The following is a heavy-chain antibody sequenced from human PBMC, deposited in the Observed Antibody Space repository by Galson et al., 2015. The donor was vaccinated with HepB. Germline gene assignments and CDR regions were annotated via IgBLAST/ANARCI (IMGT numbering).Heavy chain of an antibody. Sequence: SVKVSCKASGGTFSSYAISWVRQAPGQGLEWMGGIIPIFGTANYAQKFQGRVTITADESTSTAYMELSSLRSEDTAVYYCARASDYGDYVGGYYYCYYYMDVWGKGTTVTVSS. D-gene: IGHD4-17*01. V-gene: IGHV1-69*13. CDR1: GGTFSSYA. CDR3: ARASDYGDYVGGYYYCYYYMDV. CDR2: IIPIFGTA. J-gene: IGHJ6*03.